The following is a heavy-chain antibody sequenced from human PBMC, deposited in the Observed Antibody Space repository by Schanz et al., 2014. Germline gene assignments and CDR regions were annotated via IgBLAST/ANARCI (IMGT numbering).Heavy chain of an antibody. CDR1: GFTFSTHA. J-gene: IGHJ4*02. Sequence: EVQLVESGGGLVKPGGSLRLSCVASGFTFSTHAMSWVRQAPGKGLEWVSSISGDHRNTFYADSVKGRFTISRDNSKNTLYLQMNSLRAEDTAVYYCAKVRYSSGWRGDYFDEWGQGTLVTVSS. D-gene: IGHD6-25*01. CDR2: ISGDHRNT. CDR3: AKVRYSSGWRGDYFDE. V-gene: IGHV3-23*04.